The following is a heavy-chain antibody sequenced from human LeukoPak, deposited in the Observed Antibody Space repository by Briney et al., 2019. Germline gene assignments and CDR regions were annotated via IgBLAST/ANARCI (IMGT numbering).Heavy chain of an antibody. CDR2: IYHSGST. CDR3: AREVGGVLDY. V-gene: IGHV4-38-2*02. CDR1: GYSISSGYY. J-gene: IGHJ4*02. D-gene: IGHD1-26*01. Sequence: ETLSLTCTVSGYSISSGYYWGWIRQPPGKGLEWIGSIYHSGSTYYNPSLKSRVTISVDTSKNQFSLKLSSVTAADTAVYYCAREVGGVLDYWGQGTLVTVSS.